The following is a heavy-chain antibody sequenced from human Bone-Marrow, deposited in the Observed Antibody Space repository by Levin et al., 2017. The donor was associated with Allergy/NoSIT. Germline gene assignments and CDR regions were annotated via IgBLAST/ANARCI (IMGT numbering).Heavy chain of an antibody. D-gene: IGHD4-17*01. Sequence: PGESLKISCTASGFTFSTYSMNWVRQAPGEGLEWVSAITGSGDGTYYADSVKGRFTISRDNGKNSLYLQMNSLRAEDTAVYYCASLQYGDYGDDYWGQGTLVTVSS. V-gene: IGHV3-21*01. CDR2: ITGSGDGT. CDR3: ASLQYGDYGDDY. J-gene: IGHJ4*02. CDR1: GFTFSTYS.